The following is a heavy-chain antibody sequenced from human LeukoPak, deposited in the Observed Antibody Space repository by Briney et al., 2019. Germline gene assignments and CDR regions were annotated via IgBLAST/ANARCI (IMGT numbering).Heavy chain of an antibody. D-gene: IGHD3-22*01. CDR3: ARQDYYDSSGFPNC. J-gene: IGHJ4*02. V-gene: IGHV5-51*01. CDR2: IYPGDSDT. Sequence: GESLKISCKGSGYDFSGDWIGWVRQMPGKGLELMGIIYPGDSDTRYSPSFQGQVTISADKSISTAYLQWSSLKASDTAMYYCARQDYYDSSGFPNCWGQGTLVTVSS. CDR1: GYDFSGDW.